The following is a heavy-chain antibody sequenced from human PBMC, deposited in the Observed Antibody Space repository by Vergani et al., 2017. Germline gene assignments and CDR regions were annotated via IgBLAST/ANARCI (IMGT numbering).Heavy chain of an antibody. CDR2: FDPEDGET. D-gene: IGHD6-19*01. J-gene: IGHJ5*02. Sequence: QVQLVQSGAEVKKPGASVKVSCKVSGYTLTELSMHWVRQAPGKGLEWMGGFDPEDGETIYAQKFQGRVTMTEDTSTDTAYMELSSLRAEDPAVYYCASKVGGSGWYWFDPWGQGTLVTVSS. CDR3: ASKVGGSGWYWFDP. CDR1: GYTLTELS. V-gene: IGHV1-24*01.